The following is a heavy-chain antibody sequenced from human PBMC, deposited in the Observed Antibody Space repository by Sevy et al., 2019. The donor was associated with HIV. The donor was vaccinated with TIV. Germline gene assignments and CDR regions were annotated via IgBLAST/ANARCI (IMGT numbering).Heavy chain of an antibody. J-gene: IGHJ6*02. Sequence: GGSLRLSCAASGFTFSDYWMTWVRQAPGKGLESISCINYSGDVIHYTDSVKGRFTISRDNAKKSLYLEMNSLRADDTAIYYCAGIPSPHIGRYFGMDVWGRGTTVTVSS. D-gene: IGHD2-21*01. CDR1: GFTFSDYW. V-gene: IGHV3-11*01. CDR3: AGIPSPHIGRYFGMDV. CDR2: INYSGDVI.